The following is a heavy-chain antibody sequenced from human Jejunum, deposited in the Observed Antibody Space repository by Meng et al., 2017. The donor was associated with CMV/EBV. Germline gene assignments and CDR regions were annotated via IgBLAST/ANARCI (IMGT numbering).Heavy chain of an antibody. CDR3: AKDVRLGGNYGWFDP. J-gene: IGHJ5*02. D-gene: IGHD1-26*01. CDR1: GFTVSAFA. CDR2: ISGSDSST. V-gene: IGHV3-23*01. Sequence: GFTVSAFAMSWVRRAPGKGLEWVSAISGSDSSTYYADSMKGRFTISRDNSKSTLYLQMNSLRVDDTAVYHCAKDVRLGGNYGWFDPWGQGTLVTVSS.